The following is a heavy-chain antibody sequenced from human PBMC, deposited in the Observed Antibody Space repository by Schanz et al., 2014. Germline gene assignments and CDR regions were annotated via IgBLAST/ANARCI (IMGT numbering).Heavy chain of an antibody. CDR2: ISHNTFYT. CDR1: GFTFSRNA. J-gene: IGHJ2*01. Sequence: DVQLVESGGGLVQPGGSLRLSCAASGFTFSRNAMNWVRQAPGKGLEWVSYISHNTFYTDYADSVKGRFTISRDNAKNSVYLQMNTLRAEDTAIYYCAKGQGAVINNWYFDLWGRGTLVTVSS. CDR3: AKGQGAVINNWYFDL. V-gene: IGHV3-48*04. D-gene: IGHD2-21*01.